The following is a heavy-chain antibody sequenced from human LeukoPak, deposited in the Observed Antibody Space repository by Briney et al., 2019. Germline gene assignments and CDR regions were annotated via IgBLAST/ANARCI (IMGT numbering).Heavy chain of an antibody. J-gene: IGHJ3*02. V-gene: IGHV3-30*18. Sequence: GGSLRLSCAASGFTFSSSGMHWVRQAPGKGLEWVSVISYDGSNKYYADSVKGRFTISRDNSKNTVYLQMNSLGAEDTAVYYCAKDTYYDILTGNGAFDIWGQGTMVTVSS. CDR1: GFTFSSSG. CDR3: AKDTYYDILTGNGAFDI. D-gene: IGHD3-9*01. CDR2: ISYDGSNK.